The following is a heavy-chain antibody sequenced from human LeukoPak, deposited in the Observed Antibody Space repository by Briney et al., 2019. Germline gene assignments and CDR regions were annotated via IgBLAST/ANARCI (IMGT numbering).Heavy chain of an antibody. J-gene: IGHJ6*02. CDR1: GGSISSGGYS. D-gene: IGHD3-3*01. CDR3: ARDRLLYGNYYGMDV. CDR2: INHSGST. V-gene: IGHV4-30-2*01. Sequence: SETLSLTCAVSGGSISSGGYSCSWIRQPPGKGLEWIGYINHSGSTYYNPSLKSRVTISVDRSKNQFSLKLSSVTAADTAVYYCARDRLLYGNYYGMDVWGQGTTVTVSS.